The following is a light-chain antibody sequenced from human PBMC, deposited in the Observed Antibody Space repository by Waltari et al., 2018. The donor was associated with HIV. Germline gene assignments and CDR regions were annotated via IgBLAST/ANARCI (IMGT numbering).Light chain of an antibody. V-gene: IGKV4-1*01. CDR1: QSVLYSSNNKNY. Sequence: DIVMTQSPDSLVVSLGERATITRNSSQSVLYSSNNKNYLAWYQQKPGQPPKLLIYWASTRESGVPDRFSGSGSGTDFTLTISSLQAEDVAVYYCQQYYSTPPTWTFGQGTKVEIK. J-gene: IGKJ1*01. CDR2: WAS. CDR3: QQYYSTPPTWT.